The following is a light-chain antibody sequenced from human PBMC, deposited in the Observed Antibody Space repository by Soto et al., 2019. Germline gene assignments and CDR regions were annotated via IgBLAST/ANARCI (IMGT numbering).Light chain of an antibody. CDR1: QSVWSSL. CDR3: QQYGSPWT. J-gene: IGKJ1*01. Sequence: ETVLTQSPGTLSLSPGERATLSCRASQSVWSSLLAWYQHKPGQTPRLLIYGASSRATGIPDRFSGSGSGTDFTLTISRLEPEDFAVYCCQQYGSPWTFGQGTKVEIK. V-gene: IGKV3-20*01. CDR2: GAS.